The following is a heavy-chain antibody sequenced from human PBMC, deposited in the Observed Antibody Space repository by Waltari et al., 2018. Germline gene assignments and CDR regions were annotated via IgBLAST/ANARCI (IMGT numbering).Heavy chain of an antibody. J-gene: IGHJ3*02. CDR1: GYTFTSYY. Sequence: QVQLVQSGAEVKKPGASVKVSCKASGYTFTSYYMHWVRQAPGQGLEWMGIINPSGGSTSYAQKCQGRVTMTRDTSTSTVYMELSSLRSEDTAVYYCARDTPPEDAFDIWGQGTMVTVSS. CDR2: INPSGGST. V-gene: IGHV1-46*01. CDR3: ARDTPPEDAFDI.